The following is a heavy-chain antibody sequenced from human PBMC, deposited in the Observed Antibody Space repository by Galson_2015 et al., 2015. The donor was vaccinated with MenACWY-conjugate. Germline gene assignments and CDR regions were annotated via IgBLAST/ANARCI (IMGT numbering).Heavy chain of an antibody. D-gene: IGHD2-8*01. CDR1: GVTVSSYW. J-gene: IGHJ4*02. Sequence: ALRLACAASGVTVSSYWMNWVHHAQVQGLEWVANIKQDGSEEYYVDSVKGRFTISRDNAKNSLHLQMNSLRAEDTAVYYCARKGNGLDYWGQGTLVTVSS. V-gene: IGHV3-7*03. CDR2: IKQDGSEE. CDR3: ARKGNGLDY.